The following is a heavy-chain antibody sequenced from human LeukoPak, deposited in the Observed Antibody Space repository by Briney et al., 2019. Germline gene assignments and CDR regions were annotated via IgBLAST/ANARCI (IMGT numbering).Heavy chain of an antibody. D-gene: IGHD3-16*01. J-gene: IGHJ3*02. V-gene: IGHV4-59*08. CDR1: GGSISNYY. Sequence: SETLSLTCSVSGGSISNYYWSWIRQPAGKGLVCIGDIYYSGSTNYNPSLKSRVTISVDTSKNQFSLKLSSVTAADTAVYYCARRIGITSDAFDIWGQGTMVSVSS. CDR2: IYYSGST. CDR3: ARRIGITSDAFDI.